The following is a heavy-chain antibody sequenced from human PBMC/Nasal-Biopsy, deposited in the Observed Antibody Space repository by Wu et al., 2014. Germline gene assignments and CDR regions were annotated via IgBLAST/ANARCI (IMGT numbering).Heavy chain of an antibody. V-gene: IGHV4-61*02. Sequence: TLSLTCTASSASMSSYSYYWNWIRQPAGKGLEWIGSVHPSGDTNYNPSLKSRVTMSLGTSRGQFSLNLRSATAADTAVYYCARRGSGTQSHDYYHYGLDVWGQGTTVTVS. CDR2: VHPSGDT. CDR3: ARRGSGTQSHDYYHYGLDV. D-gene: IGHD3-10*01. CDR1: SASMSSYSYY. J-gene: IGHJ6*02.